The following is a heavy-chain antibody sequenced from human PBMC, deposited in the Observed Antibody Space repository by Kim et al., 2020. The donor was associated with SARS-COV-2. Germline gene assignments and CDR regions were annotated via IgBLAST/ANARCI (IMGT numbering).Heavy chain of an antibody. J-gene: IGHJ4*02. V-gene: IGHV3-11*04. D-gene: IGHD1-26*01. CDR3: TRDPWVN. CDR2: SGNTI. Sequence: SGNTIRYPDSVKGRFTISRDNAKNSLYLQMNSLRAEDTAVYYCTRDPWVNWGQGTLVTVSS.